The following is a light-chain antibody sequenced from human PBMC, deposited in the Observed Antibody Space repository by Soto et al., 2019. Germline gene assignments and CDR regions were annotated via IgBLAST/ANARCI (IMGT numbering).Light chain of an antibody. CDR2: DTS. CDR1: QSVSIH. CDR3: QQYGSSVT. J-gene: IGKJ5*01. V-gene: IGKV3-20*01. Sequence: EIVMTQSPATLSVSPGERATLSCRASQSVSIHLAWYQQKPGQAPRLLIYDTSTRATGVPDRFSGSGSGTHFTLTISRLEPEDFAVYYCQQYGSSVTFGQGTRLEIK.